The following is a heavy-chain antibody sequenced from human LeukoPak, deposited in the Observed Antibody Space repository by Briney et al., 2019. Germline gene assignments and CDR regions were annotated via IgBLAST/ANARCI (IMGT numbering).Heavy chain of an antibody. Sequence: ASVKVSCKGSGYNFDRYGVNWVRQAPGQGLEWVGWISTYNGNTFYAQKFEGRVSMTTDTSTNTVYMDLRSLRSDDTAVYYCARVVTAAAGNWFDPWGQGTLVTVSS. V-gene: IGHV1-18*04. J-gene: IGHJ5*02. CDR2: ISTYNGNT. D-gene: IGHD6-13*01. CDR1: GYNFDRYG. CDR3: ARVVTAAAGNWFDP.